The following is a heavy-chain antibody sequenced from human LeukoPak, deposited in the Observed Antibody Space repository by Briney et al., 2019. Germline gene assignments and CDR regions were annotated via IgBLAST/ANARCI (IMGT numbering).Heavy chain of an antibody. CDR2: IYYSGST. V-gene: IGHV4-59*01. CDR1: GGSISSYY. CDR3: AGASNPYGMDV. Sequence: SETLSLTCTVSGGSISSYYWSWIRQPPGKGLEWIGYIYYSGSTNYNPSLKSRVTISVDTSKNQFSLKLSSVTAADTAVYYCAGASNPYGMDVWGQGTTVTVSS. J-gene: IGHJ6*02.